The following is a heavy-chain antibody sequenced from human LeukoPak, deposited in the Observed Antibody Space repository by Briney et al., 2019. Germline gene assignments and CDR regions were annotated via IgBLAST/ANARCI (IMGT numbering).Heavy chain of an antibody. Sequence: GSVKVSCKASGYTFTSYYMHWVRQAPGQGLEWMGIINPSGGSTSYAQKFQGRVTMTRDTSTSTVYMELSSLRSEDTAVYYCAREGYYYDSSGYYGAFDIWGQGTMVTVSS. CDR3: AREGYYYDSSGYYGAFDI. CDR1: GYTFTSYY. CDR2: INPSGGST. J-gene: IGHJ3*02. D-gene: IGHD3-22*01. V-gene: IGHV1-46*01.